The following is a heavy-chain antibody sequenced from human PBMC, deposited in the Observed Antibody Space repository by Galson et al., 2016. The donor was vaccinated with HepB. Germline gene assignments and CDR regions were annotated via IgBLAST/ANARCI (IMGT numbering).Heavy chain of an antibody. CDR2: ISSGSSYT. Sequence: SLRLSCAATGFTFSDYYMSWIRQAPGKGLEWVSYISSGSSYTNYADSVKDRFTISRDNAKSSLYLRLSSLRAEDTAVYYCARDLYPKRYDFLSAYHKPAFDIWGQGTMVTVSS. CDR3: ARDLYPKRYDFLSAYHKPAFDI. CDR1: GFTFSDYY. V-gene: IGHV3-11*06. D-gene: IGHD3/OR15-3a*01. J-gene: IGHJ3*02.